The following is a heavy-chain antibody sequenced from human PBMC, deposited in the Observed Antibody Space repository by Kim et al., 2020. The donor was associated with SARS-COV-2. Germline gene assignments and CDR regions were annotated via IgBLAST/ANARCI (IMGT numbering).Heavy chain of an antibody. CDR2: IYYSGRT. J-gene: IGHJ4*02. D-gene: IGHD3-22*01. CDR1: GGSISSYY. Sequence: SETLSLTCTVSGGSISSYYWSWIRQPPGKGLEWIGYIYYSGRTNYNPSLKSRVTISVDTSKNQFSLKLSSVTAADTAVYYCARSGYYDTSGPQYWGQGTLVTVSS. CDR3: ARSGYYDTSGPQY. V-gene: IGHV4-59*01.